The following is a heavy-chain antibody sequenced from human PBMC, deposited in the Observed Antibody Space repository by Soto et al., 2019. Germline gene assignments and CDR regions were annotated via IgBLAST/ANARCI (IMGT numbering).Heavy chain of an antibody. J-gene: IGHJ6*02. CDR2: ISYSGST. CDR3: LSQGFGPLHGLVAV. Sequence: SETLSLTCAFSAGSFSSISNHYCSWIRQPPGKGLEWIGYISYSGSTSYNPSLKSRLIISVDTSQNQVSLKLASVTAADTAVYYCLSQGFGPLHGLVAVWGQGTTVTVSS. CDR1: AGSFSSISNHY. V-gene: IGHV4-59*08. D-gene: IGHD3-10*01.